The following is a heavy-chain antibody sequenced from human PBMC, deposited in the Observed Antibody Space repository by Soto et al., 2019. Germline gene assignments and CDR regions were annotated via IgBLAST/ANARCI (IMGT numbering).Heavy chain of an antibody. CDR2: IYPGDSDT. D-gene: IGHD6-19*01. CDR1: GYSFTSYW. CDR3: ALGGGSGWYNYYYGMDV. Sequence: GESLKISCKGSGYSFTSYWIGGVRQMPGKGLEWMGIIYPGDSDTRYSPSFQGQVTISADKSISTAYLQWSSLKASDTAMYYCALGGGSGWYNYYYGMDVWGQGATVTVSS. J-gene: IGHJ6*01. V-gene: IGHV5-51*01.